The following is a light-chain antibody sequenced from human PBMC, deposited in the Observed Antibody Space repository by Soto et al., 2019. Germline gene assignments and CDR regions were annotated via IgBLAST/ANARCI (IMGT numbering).Light chain of an antibody. CDR1: QTVSNY. V-gene: IGKV3-11*01. CDR2: DTS. CDR3: QQRANWPPIT. Sequence: EIVLTQSPVTLSLSPGERATLSCRASQTVSNYLAWYQQKPGQAPRLLIYDTSNRATGIPPRFSGSGSGTDFTLTISSLESEDFAVYYCQQRANWPPITFGQGTRLEIK. J-gene: IGKJ5*01.